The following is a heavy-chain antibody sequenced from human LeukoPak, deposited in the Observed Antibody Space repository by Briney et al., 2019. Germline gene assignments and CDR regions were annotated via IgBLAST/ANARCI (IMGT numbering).Heavy chain of an antibody. CDR1: GGSISSVNYF. J-gene: IGHJ4*02. D-gene: IGHD2-15*01. CDR3: ARGSTYSPIPKY. V-gene: IGHV4-30-4*01. Sequence: SQTLSLTCSVSGGSISSVNYFWSWIRRPPGKGLEWIGYVYYTESTYYNPSLKSRVTISADTSKNQFSLNLTSVTAAHTALYYCARGSTYSPIPKYWGQGTLVTVSS. CDR2: VYYTEST.